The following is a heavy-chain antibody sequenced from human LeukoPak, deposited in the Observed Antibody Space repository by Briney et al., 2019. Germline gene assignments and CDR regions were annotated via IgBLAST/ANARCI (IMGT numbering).Heavy chain of an antibody. V-gene: IGHV3-21*01. D-gene: IGHD3-10*01. CDR3: ARAYGSGSVYYFDY. CDR2: ISSSSSYI. J-gene: IGHJ4*02. CDR1: GFTFSSYS. Sequence: GGSLRLSCAASGFTFSSYSMNWVRQAPGKGLEWVSSISSSSSYIYYADSVKGRFTISRGNAKNSLYLQMNSLRAEDTAVYYRARAYGSGSVYYFDYWGQGTLVTVSS.